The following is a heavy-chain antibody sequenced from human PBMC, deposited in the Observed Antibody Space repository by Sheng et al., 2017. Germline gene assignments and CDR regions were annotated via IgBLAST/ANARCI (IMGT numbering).Heavy chain of an antibody. Sequence: QVQLQQWGAGLLKPSETLSLTCAVYGGSFSGYYWSWIRQPPGKGLEWIGEINHSGSTNYNPSLKSRVTISVDTSKNQFSLKLSSVTAADTAVYYCARRPRGWFGLYAFDIWGQGTMVTVSS. J-gene: IGHJ3*02. CDR1: GGSFSGYY. V-gene: IGHV4-34*01. CDR2: INHSGST. D-gene: IGHD3-10*01. CDR3: ARRPRGWFGLYAFDI.